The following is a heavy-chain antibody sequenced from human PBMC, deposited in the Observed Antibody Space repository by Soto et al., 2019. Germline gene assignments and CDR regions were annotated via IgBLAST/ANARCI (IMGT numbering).Heavy chain of an antibody. CDR1: GYTFTSYG. V-gene: IGHV1-18*01. CDR2: ISAYNGNT. Sequence: QVQLVQSGAEVKKPGASVKVSCKASGYTFTSYGISWVRQAPGQGLEWMGWISAYNGNTNYAQKLQGRVTMTTDTSTSTAYMELRSLRSDDTAVYYCARPRRIAVAGQFRHYMYVRGKGTTVTVSS. CDR3: ARPRRIAVAGQFRHYMYV. J-gene: IGHJ6*03. D-gene: IGHD6-19*01.